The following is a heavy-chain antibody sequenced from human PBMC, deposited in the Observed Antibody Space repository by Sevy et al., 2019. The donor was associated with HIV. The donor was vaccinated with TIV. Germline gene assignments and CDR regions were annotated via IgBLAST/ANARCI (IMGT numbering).Heavy chain of an antibody. CDR2: ISNSGSSV. CDR1: GFSFSSYE. Sequence: GGSLRLSCAASGFSFSSYEMNWVRQAPGKGLEWLSYISNSGSSVYYSDSVRGRFTISRDNARNSLYLQMNSLRAEDTAVYYCARELPPSATTVAHFDCWGQGTLVTVSS. CDR3: ARELPPSATTVAHFDC. J-gene: IGHJ4*02. V-gene: IGHV3-48*03. D-gene: IGHD4-17*01.